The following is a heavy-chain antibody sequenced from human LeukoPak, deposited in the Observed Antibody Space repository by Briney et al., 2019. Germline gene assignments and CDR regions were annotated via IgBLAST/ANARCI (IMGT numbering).Heavy chain of an antibody. CDR1: GFTFSSYG. CDR2: ISSSSSTI. D-gene: IGHD3-22*01. J-gene: IGHJ4*02. V-gene: IGHV3-48*01. Sequence: GGSLRLSCAASGFTFSSYGMSWVRQAPGKGLEWVSYISSSSSTIYYADSVKGRFTISRDNAKNSLYLQMNSLRAEDTAVYYCARDLPVSYYDSSGYYHSNYYFDYWGQGTLVTVSS. CDR3: ARDLPVSYYDSSGYYHSNYYFDY.